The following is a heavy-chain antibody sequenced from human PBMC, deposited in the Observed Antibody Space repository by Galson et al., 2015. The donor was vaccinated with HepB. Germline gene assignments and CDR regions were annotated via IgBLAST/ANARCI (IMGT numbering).Heavy chain of an antibody. V-gene: IGHV4-61*02. D-gene: IGHD6-13*01. J-gene: IGHJ6*02. CDR3: AREKGLAAVGNGYNYYGMDV. CDR1: GGSVSSGSYY. CDR2: ISTSGST. Sequence: TLSLTCTVSGGSVSSGSYYWSWIRQPAGKGLEWIGRISTSGSTNYNPSLKSRVTMSVDTSKNQFSLKLTSVTAADTAVYSCAREKGLAAVGNGYNYYGMDVWGQGTTVTVSS.